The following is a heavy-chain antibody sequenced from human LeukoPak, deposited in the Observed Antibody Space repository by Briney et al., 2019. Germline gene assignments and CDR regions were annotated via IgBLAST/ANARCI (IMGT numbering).Heavy chain of an antibody. CDR2: ISANGSIT. V-gene: IGHV3-23*01. J-gene: IGHJ4*02. Sequence: GGSLRLSCAASGFTFSAYGMSWVRQSPGQGLEWVSGISANGSITFYARSVRGRFTISRDNPQNTVYLQMNSLRAEDSAVYYCARSGAYYYDSSGYYLGYWGQGTLVTVSS. CDR1: GFTFSAYG. CDR3: ARSGAYYYDSSGYYLGY. D-gene: IGHD3-22*01.